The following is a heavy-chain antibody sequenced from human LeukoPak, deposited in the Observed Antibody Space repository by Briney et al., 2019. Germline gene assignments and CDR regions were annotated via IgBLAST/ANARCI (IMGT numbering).Heavy chain of an antibody. CDR1: GGSISSSSYY. CDR3: ARLTVTLPNFDY. Sequence: PSETLSLTCTVSGGSISSSSYYWGWIRQPPGKGLEWIGYIYYSGSTNYNPSLKSRVTISVDTSKNQFSLKLSSVTAADTAVYYCARLTVTLPNFDYWGQGTLVTVSS. J-gene: IGHJ4*02. V-gene: IGHV4-61*05. D-gene: IGHD4-11*01. CDR2: IYYSGST.